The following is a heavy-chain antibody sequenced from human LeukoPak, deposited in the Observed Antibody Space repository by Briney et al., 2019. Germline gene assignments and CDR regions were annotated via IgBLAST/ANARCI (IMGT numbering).Heavy chain of an antibody. V-gene: IGHV4-39*01. Sequence: SETLSLTCTVSGGSISSSSYYWGWIRQPPGKGLEWIGSIYYSGSTYYNPSLKSRVTISVDTSKNQFSLKLSSVTAADTAVYYCARRYSPYYYYYGMDVWGQGTTVTVSS. CDR2: IYYSGST. CDR3: ARRYSPYYYYYGMDV. CDR1: GGSISSSSYY. D-gene: IGHD2-15*01. J-gene: IGHJ6*02.